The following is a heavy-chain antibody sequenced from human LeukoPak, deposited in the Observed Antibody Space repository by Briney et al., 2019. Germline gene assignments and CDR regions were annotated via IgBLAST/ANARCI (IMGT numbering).Heavy chain of an antibody. CDR2: ISSTGSTI. V-gene: IGHV3-48*03. CDR1: GSTVINYE. CDR3: ASGSGSYRTPYYYMDV. Sequence: GGSLRLSCAASGSTVINYEMNWVRQAPGKGPEWLSYISSTGSTIYYADSVKGRFTISRDNSKNTLYLQMNSLRAEDTAVYYCASGSGSYRTPYYYMDVWGTGTTVTASS. J-gene: IGHJ6*03. D-gene: IGHD3-10*01.